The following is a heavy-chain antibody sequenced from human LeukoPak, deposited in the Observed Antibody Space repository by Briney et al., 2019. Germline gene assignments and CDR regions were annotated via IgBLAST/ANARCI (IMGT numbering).Heavy chain of an antibody. J-gene: IGHJ4*02. CDR3: ARGISPDY. CDR2: IYYSGST. CDR1: GDSINSYS. Sequence: SSETLSLTCTVSGDSINSYSWNWIRQPPGKGLEWIGYIYYSGSTNYNPSLKSRVTISVDTSKNQFSLKLSSVTAADTAVYYCARGISPDYWGQGTLVTVSS. V-gene: IGHV4-59*08.